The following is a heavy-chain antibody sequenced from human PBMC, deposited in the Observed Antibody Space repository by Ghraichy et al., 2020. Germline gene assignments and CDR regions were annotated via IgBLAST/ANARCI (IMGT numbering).Heavy chain of an antibody. Sequence: GGSLRLSCSASGFTFNTYVMGWVRQAAEKGLEWISGISVSGNGIYYADSVKGRFTISRDNSKKTVYLQMNSLRVEDTAVYYCVKDLCSSTSCMSAIDYWGQGTLVTVSS. J-gene: IGHJ4*02. CDR3: VKDLCSSTSCMSAIDY. CDR2: ISVSGNGI. CDR1: GFTFNTYV. D-gene: IGHD2-2*01. V-gene: IGHV3-23*01.